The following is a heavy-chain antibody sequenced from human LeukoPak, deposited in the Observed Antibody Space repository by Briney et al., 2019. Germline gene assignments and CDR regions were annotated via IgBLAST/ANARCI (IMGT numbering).Heavy chain of an antibody. Sequence: SVRVSCKASGGTFSSYAISGVRQAPGQGLEWMGGIIPIFGTANYAQKFQGRVTITADKSTSTAYMELSSLRSEDTAVYYCAIDRGWVVRGSLTLPGWGAFDIWGQGTMVTVSS. J-gene: IGHJ3*02. V-gene: IGHV1-69*06. CDR2: IIPIFGTA. CDR1: GGTFSSYA. D-gene: IGHD3-10*01. CDR3: AIDRGWVVRGSLTLPGWGAFDI.